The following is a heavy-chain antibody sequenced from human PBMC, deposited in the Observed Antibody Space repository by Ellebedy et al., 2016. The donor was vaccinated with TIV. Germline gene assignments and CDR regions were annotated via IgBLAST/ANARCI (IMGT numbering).Heavy chain of an antibody. D-gene: IGHD5-12*01. Sequence: MPSETLSLTCTVSGGSISSYYWSWIRQPAGKGLEWIGRIYTSGSTNYNPSLKSRVTMSVDTSKNQFSLKLSSVTAADTAVYYCARAPLQVASYYYGMDVWGQGTTVTVSS. CDR1: GGSISSYY. J-gene: IGHJ6*02. CDR3: ARAPLQVASYYYGMDV. CDR2: IYTSGST. V-gene: IGHV4-4*07.